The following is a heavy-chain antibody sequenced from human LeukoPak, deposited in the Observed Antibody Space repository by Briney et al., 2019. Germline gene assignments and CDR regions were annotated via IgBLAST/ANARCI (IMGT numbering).Heavy chain of an antibody. V-gene: IGHV3-74*01. CDR2: INSDGSST. D-gene: IGHD2-2*01. J-gene: IGHJ4*02. CDR1: GFTLSPYW. Sequence: GGSLRLSCAASGFTLSPYWMHWVRQAPGKELVWVSRINSDGSSTTHADSVKGRFTISRDNTKNTLYLQMNILRAEDTAVYYCTRARCSRTSCNTESDYWGQGTLVTVSS. CDR3: TRARCSRTSCNTESDY.